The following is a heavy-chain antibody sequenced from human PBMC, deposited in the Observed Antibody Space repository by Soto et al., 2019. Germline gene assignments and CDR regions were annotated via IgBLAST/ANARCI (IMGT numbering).Heavy chain of an antibody. V-gene: IGHV4-34*01. J-gene: IGHJ6*02. D-gene: IGHD6-19*01. CDR1: GGSFSGYY. CDR2: INHSGST. Sequence: QVPLQQWGAGLLKPSETLSLTCAVYGGSFSGYYWSWIRQPPGKGLEWIGEINHSGSTNYNPSLKSRVTISVDTSKNQFSLKLSSVTAADTAVYYCARGSSVAGRGDGMDVWGQGTTVTVSS. CDR3: ARGSSVAGRGDGMDV.